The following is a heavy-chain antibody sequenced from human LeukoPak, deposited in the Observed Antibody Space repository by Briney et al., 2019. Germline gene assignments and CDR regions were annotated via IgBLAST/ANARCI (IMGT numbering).Heavy chain of an antibody. D-gene: IGHD3-10*01. J-gene: IGHJ4*02. CDR3: GRHPPGGGYFDY. Sequence: SETLSLTCTVSGGSVNNYYWSWIRQPPGKGLEWIGYIYYTGSTNYNPSLKSRVTISVDTSKNQISLRLSSVTAADTAAYYCGRHPPGGGYFDYWGQGALVTVSS. V-gene: IGHV4-59*08. CDR2: IYYTGST. CDR1: GGSVNNYY.